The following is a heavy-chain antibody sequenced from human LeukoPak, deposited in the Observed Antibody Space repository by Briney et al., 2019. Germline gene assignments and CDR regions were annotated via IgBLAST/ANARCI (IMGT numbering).Heavy chain of an antibody. J-gene: IGHJ4*02. Sequence: GGSLRLSCAASGFTFSDYYMSWIRQAPGKGLEWVSYISSSGSTIYYADSVKGRFTISRDNAKNTLYLQMNSVRAEDTAVYYCAREQLWFRERGGSFDYWGQGTLVTVSS. CDR1: GFTFSDYY. V-gene: IGHV3-11*01. CDR3: AREQLWFRERGGSFDY. D-gene: IGHD3-10*01. CDR2: ISSSGSTI.